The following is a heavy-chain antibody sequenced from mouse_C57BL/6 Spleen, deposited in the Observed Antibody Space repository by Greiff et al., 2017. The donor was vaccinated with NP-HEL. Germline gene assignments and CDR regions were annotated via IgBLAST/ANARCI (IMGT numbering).Heavy chain of an antibody. V-gene: IGHV1-52*01. CDR3: ARRTTVVDDWYFDV. CDR2: IDPSDSET. J-gene: IGHJ1*03. CDR1: GYTFTSYW. D-gene: IGHD1-1*01. Sequence: QVQLQQPGAELVRPGSSVKLSCKASGYTFTSYWMHWVTQRPIQGLEWIGNIDPSDSETHYNQKFKDKATLTVDKSSSTAYMQLSSLTSEDSAVYYCARRTTVVDDWYFDVWGTGTTVTVSS.